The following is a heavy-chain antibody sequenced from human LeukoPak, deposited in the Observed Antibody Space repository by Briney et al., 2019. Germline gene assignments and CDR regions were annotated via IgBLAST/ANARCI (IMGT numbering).Heavy chain of an antibody. V-gene: IGHV1-18*01. D-gene: IGHD3-22*01. J-gene: IGHJ4*02. CDR3: ARASFYYDSSGYQDFDY. CDR2: ISAYNGNT. Sequence: ASVKVSCKASGYTFTSYGISWVRRAPGQGLEWMGWISAYNGNTNYAQKLQGRVTMTTDTSTSTAYMELRSLRSDDTAVYYCARASFYYDSSGYQDFDYWGQGTLVTVSS. CDR1: GYTFTSYG.